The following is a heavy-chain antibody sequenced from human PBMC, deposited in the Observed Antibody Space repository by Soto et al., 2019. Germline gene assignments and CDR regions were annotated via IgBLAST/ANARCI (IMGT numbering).Heavy chain of an antibody. CDR3: ARGLRTTGAFDI. CDR1: GYTFTSYA. Sequence: ASVKVSCKASGYTFTSYAMHWVRQAPGQRLEWMGWINAGNGNTKYSQKFQGRVTITRDTSASTAYMELSSLRSEDTAVYYCARGLRTTGAFDIWGQRTMVTVSS. V-gene: IGHV1-3*01. J-gene: IGHJ3*02. D-gene: IGHD4-4*01. CDR2: INAGNGNT.